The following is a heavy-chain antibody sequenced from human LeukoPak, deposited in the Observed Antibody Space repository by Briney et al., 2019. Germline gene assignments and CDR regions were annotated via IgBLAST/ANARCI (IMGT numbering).Heavy chain of an antibody. CDR2: IYYGGST. V-gene: IGHV4-59*01. Sequence: SETLSLTCTVSGGSISSYYWSWIRQPPGKGLEWIGYIYYGGSTNYNPSLKSRVTISVDTSKNQFSLKLSSVTAADTAVYYCARGAGSTRENDIWGQGTMVTVSS. CDR1: GGSISSYY. CDR3: ARGAGSTRENDI. D-gene: IGHD2-2*01. J-gene: IGHJ3*02.